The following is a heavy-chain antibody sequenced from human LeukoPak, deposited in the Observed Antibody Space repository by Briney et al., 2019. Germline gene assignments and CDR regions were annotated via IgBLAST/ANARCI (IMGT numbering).Heavy chain of an antibody. D-gene: IGHD6-19*01. CDR1: GFIFSSYA. J-gene: IGHJ4*02. CDR2: ISGSGGAT. V-gene: IGHV3-23*01. CDR3: AKSGSRDWDYFEF. Sequence: GGSLRLSCAASGFIFSSYAVSWVRQAPGKGLEWVSSISGSGGATYYADSVKGRFTISRANSKNTLFLQMNSLRAEDTAVYYCAKSGSRDWDYFEFWGQGTLVTASS.